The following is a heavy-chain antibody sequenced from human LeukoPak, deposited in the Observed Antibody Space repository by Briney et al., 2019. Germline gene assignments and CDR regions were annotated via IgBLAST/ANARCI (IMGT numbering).Heavy chain of an antibody. CDR2: INPNSGGT. Sequence: ASVKVSCKASGYTFTGYYMHWVRQAPGQGLEWMGWINPNSGGTNYAQKFQGRVTMTRDTSISTAYMELSRLRSDDTAVYYCARVVTPYYDSSGVGDFDYWGQGTLVTVPS. CDR1: GYTFTGYY. J-gene: IGHJ4*02. D-gene: IGHD3-22*01. V-gene: IGHV1-2*02. CDR3: ARVVTPYYDSSGVGDFDY.